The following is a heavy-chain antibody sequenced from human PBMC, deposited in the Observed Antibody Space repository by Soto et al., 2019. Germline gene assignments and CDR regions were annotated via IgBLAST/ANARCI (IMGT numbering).Heavy chain of an antibody. D-gene: IGHD6-19*01. CDR1: GGSISTTNYY. Sequence: SETLSLTCTVSGGSISTTNYYWAWIRQPPGEGLEWIGSIYYSGTTYYNPSLKSRVTISVDTSKNQFSLKLTSVTAADTAVYYCARRGLEYSSGRIEVVFDYWGQGTLVTVSS. V-gene: IGHV4-39*01. J-gene: IGHJ4*02. CDR3: ARRGLEYSSGRIEVVFDY. CDR2: IYYSGTT.